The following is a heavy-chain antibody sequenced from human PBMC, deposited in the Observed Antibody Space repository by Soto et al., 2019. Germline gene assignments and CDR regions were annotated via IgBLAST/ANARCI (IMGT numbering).Heavy chain of an antibody. J-gene: IGHJ4*02. Sequence: GGSLRLSCAASGFTFSSYAMHWVRQAPGKGLEWVAVISHDGSNKYYADSVKGRFTISRDNSKNTLYLQMNSLRAEDTAVYYCARDLYSYGLDYWGQGTLVTVSS. CDR3: ARDLYSYGLDY. CDR1: GFTFSSYA. CDR2: ISHDGSNK. D-gene: IGHD5-18*01. V-gene: IGHV3-30-3*01.